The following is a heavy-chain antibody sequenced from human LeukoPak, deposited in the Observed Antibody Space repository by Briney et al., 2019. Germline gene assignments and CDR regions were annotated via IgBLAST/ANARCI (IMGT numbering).Heavy chain of an antibody. J-gene: IGHJ3*02. Sequence: PGRSLRLSCAASGFTFSSYAMHWVRQAPGKGLEWVAVISYDGSNKYYADSVKGRFTISRDNSKNTLYLQLNSLRAEDTAVYYCAREGRYCSGGSCIDAFDIWGQGTMVTVSS. D-gene: IGHD2-15*01. CDR2: ISYDGSNK. CDR1: GFTFSSYA. V-gene: IGHV3-30*04. CDR3: AREGRYCSGGSCIDAFDI.